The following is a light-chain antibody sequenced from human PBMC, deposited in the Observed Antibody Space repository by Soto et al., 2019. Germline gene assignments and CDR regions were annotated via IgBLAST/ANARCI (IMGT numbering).Light chain of an antibody. J-gene: IGKJ1*01. Sequence: DIQMTQSPSTLSASVGDRVTITCRASQSISSWLAWYQQKPGKAPKLLIYEASSLESGAPSRFSGSGSGTEFTLTIISLQPDDFATYYCQQYNSYSWTFGQGTKVDIK. CDR2: EAS. V-gene: IGKV1-5*01. CDR1: QSISSW. CDR3: QQYNSYSWT.